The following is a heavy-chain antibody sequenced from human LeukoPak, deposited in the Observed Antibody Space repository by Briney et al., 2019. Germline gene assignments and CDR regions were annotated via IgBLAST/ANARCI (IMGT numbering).Heavy chain of an antibody. CDR2: IHTSGST. V-gene: IGHV4-4*07. CDR1: GGSISNYY. Sequence: ASETLSLTCTVSGGSISNYYWSWIRQPAGKGLEWIGRIHTSGSTNYSPSLKSRVTMSVDTSKNQFSLKLSSVTAADTAVYYCARDRYYYDSSARYFDYWGQGTLVTVSS. D-gene: IGHD3-22*01. J-gene: IGHJ4*02. CDR3: ARDRYYYDSSARYFDY.